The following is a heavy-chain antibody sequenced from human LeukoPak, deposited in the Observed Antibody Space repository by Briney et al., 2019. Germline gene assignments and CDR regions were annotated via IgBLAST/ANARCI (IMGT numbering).Heavy chain of an antibody. CDR3: ATNSPRTTVPTDYYYYYMDV. J-gene: IGHJ6*03. D-gene: IGHD4-17*01. Sequence: SETLSLTCTVSGDSISSYYRSWIRQPPGQGLEWIGYIYSSGSTNYNHSLKSRVTISVDTSKNQFSLKLSSVTAADTAVYYCATNSPRTTVPTDYYYYYMDVWGKGTTVTVSS. CDR1: GDSISSYY. CDR2: IYSSGST. V-gene: IGHV4-59*01.